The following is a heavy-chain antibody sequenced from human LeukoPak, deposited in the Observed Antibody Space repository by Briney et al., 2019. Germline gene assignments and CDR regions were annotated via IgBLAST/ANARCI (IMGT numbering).Heavy chain of an antibody. CDR1: GGSISSYY. J-gene: IGHJ4*02. V-gene: IGHV4-59*12. CDR2: IYYSGST. CDR3: ARLSRLTAGDGYDY. Sequence: SETLSLTCTVSGGSISSYYWSWIRQPPGKGLEWIGYIYYSGSTYYNPSLKSRVTISVDTSKNQFSLKLSSVTAADTAVYYCARLSRLTAGDGYDYWGQGTLVTVSS. D-gene: IGHD5-24*01.